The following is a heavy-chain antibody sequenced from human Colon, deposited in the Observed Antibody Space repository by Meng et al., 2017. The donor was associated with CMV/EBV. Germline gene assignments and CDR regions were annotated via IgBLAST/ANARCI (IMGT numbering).Heavy chain of an antibody. CDR2: ISYDGSNK. D-gene: IGHD4-23*01. J-gene: IGHJ4*02. Sequence: SLKISCAASGFTFSSYWMSWVRQAPGKGLEWVAVISYDGSNKYYADSVKGRFTISRDNSKNTLYLQMNSLRAEDTAVYYCARAMVVTLLDYWGQGTLVTVSS. CDR1: GFTFSSYW. CDR3: ARAMVVTLLDY. V-gene: IGHV3-30*03.